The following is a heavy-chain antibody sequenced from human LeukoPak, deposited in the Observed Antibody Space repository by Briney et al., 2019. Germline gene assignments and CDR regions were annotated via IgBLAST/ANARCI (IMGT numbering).Heavy chain of an antibody. V-gene: IGHV3-30*18. D-gene: IGHD3-22*01. J-gene: IGHJ4*02. CDR1: GFTFSSYG. CDR2: ISYDGSNK. Sequence: PGRSLRLSCAASGFTFSSYGMHWVRQAPGKGLGWVAVISYDGSNKYYADSVKGRFTISRDNSKNTLYLQMNSLRAEDTAVYYCAKTPRMYYFDTSGYYYFDYWGQGTLVTVSS. CDR3: AKTPRMYYFDTSGYYYFDY.